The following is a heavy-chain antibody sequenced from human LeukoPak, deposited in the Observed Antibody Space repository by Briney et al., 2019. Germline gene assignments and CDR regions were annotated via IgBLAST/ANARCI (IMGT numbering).Heavy chain of an antibody. Sequence: ASETLSLTYTVSGGSISSYYWSWIRQPPGKGLEWIGYIYYSGNTNYNPSLKSRVTISVDTSKNQFSLKLTSVTAADTAVYYCASQFGWGQGTLVTVSS. D-gene: IGHD3-16*01. CDR2: IYYSGNT. V-gene: IGHV4-59*01. CDR1: GGSISSYY. J-gene: IGHJ4*02. CDR3: ASQFG.